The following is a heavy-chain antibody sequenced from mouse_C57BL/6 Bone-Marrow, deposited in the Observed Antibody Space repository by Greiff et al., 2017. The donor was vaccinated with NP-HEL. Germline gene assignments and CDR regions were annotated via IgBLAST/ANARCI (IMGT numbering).Heavy chain of an antibody. CDR3: ARGGYYGRGYFDV. CDR2: INPNYGTT. D-gene: IGHD1-1*01. Sequence: VQLQQSGPELVKPGASVKISCKASGYSFTDYNMNWVKQSNGKSLEWIGVINPNYGTTSYNKKFKGKATLTVDQSSSTTYMQLNSLTSGDSAVYYCARGGYYGRGYFDVWGTGTTVTVSS. V-gene: IGHV1-39*01. J-gene: IGHJ1*03. CDR1: GYSFTDYN.